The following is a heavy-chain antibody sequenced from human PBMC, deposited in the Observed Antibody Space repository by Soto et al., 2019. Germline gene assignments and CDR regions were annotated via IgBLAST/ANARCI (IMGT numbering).Heavy chain of an antibody. Sequence: QVQLVQSGAEVAKPGASVRVSCKTSGYTFTAYYIHWVRQAPGRGLEWMGWINPNSGVANYAQNFQGRVTMTRDTSISTVYLDLSKMRSEDTTVYYCARQGSGTEYPQYFYYGMDVWGQGTTAAAAS. CDR2: INPNSGVA. CDR3: ARQGSGTEYPQYFYYGMDV. J-gene: IGHJ6*02. D-gene: IGHD6-19*01. V-gene: IGHV1-2*02. CDR1: GYTFTAYY.